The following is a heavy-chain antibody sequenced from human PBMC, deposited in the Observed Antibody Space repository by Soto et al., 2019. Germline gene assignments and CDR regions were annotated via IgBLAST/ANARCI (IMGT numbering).Heavy chain of an antibody. D-gene: IGHD6-19*01. Sequence: GGSLRLSCVGSGFSLANFQMNWVRQTPGKGLEWISYISPRGDNIYYTESVKGRFTISRDNARNSLYLQMNSLRDEDAALYYCAKGPRPNIGWPYYCDSWGQGVPVTVSS. CDR1: GFSLANFQ. CDR3: AKGPRPNIGWPYYCDS. V-gene: IGHV3-48*03. CDR2: ISPRGDNI. J-gene: IGHJ4*02.